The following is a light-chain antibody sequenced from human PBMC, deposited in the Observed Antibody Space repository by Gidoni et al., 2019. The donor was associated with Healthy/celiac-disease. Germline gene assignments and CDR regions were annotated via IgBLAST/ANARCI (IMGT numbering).Light chain of an antibody. Sequence: SYELTQPPSVSVSPGQTDSITCSGDKLGDKYACWYQQKPGQSPVLVIYQDSKRPSGIPERFSGSNSGNTATLTISGTQAMDEADYYCQAWDSSTSNVVFGGGTKLTVL. J-gene: IGLJ2*01. CDR1: KLGDKY. CDR3: QAWDSSTSNVV. CDR2: QDS. V-gene: IGLV3-1*01.